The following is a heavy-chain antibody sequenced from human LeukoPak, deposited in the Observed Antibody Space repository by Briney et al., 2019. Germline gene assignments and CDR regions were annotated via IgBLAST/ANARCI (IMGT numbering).Heavy chain of an antibody. CDR2: IKQDGTEK. J-gene: IGHJ4*02. V-gene: IGHV3-7*01. D-gene: IGHD3-22*01. CDR1: GFTFSSYW. Sequence: GGSLRLSCAASGFTFSSYWMNWVRQAPGKGLEWVANIKQDGTEKLYVDSVKGRFTISRDNAKNSLYLQMNSLRAEDTAVYFCAGGRGWLVDYWGQGTRVTVSS. CDR3: AGGRGWLVDY.